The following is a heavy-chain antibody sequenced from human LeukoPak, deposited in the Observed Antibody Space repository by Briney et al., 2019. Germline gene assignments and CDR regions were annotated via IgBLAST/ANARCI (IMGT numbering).Heavy chain of an antibody. J-gene: IGHJ6*02. CDR2: IKSKTDGGTT. CDR3: TTDWEDTAMVKYYYYGMDV. D-gene: IGHD5-18*01. Sequence: GGSLRLSCAASGFTFSSYAMSWVRQAPGKGLEWVGRIKSKTDGGTTDYAAPVKGRFTISRDDSKNTLYLQMNSLKTEDTAVYYCTTDWEDTAMVKYYYYGMDVWGQGTTVTVSS. CDR1: GFTFSSYA. V-gene: IGHV3-15*01.